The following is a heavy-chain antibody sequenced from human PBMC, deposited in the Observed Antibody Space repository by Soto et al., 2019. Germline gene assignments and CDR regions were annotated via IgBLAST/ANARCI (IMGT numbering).Heavy chain of an antibody. CDR1: GFTYSSYA. V-gene: IGHV3-23*01. CDR2: ISGGGGDT. CDR3: VRSFTWYSEADY. J-gene: IGHJ4*02. Sequence: EVQLLECGGGLVQPGGSLRLSCAASGFTYSSYALSWVRQAPGKGLEWVSSISGGGGDTSYADSVRGRFTISRDNSKNTLYLQMNSLRADDAAVYYCVRSFTWYSEADYWGQGTLVTVSS. D-gene: IGHD6-13*01.